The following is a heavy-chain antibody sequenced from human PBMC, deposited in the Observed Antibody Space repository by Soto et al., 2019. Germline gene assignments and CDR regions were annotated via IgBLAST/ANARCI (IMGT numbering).Heavy chain of an antibody. CDR3: ARCCSGGSCSIDY. Sequence: LSLTCTVSGGSISSYYWSCILQPPGKGLEWIGYIYYSGSTNYNPSLKSRVTISVDTSKNQFSLKLSSVTAADTAVYYCARCCSGGSCSIDYWGQGTLVTVSS. CDR1: GGSISSYY. D-gene: IGHD2-15*01. CDR2: IYYSGST. J-gene: IGHJ4*02. V-gene: IGHV4-59*01.